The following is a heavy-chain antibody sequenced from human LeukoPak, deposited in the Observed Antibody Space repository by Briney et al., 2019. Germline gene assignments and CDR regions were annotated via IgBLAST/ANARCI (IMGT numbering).Heavy chain of an antibody. CDR1: GGTFSSYA. D-gene: IGHD6-13*01. CDR3: ARTIAAAGLDAFDI. V-gene: IGHV1-69*05. J-gene: IGHJ3*02. CDR2: IIPIFGTA. Sequence: SVKVSCKASGGTFSSYAISWVRQAPGQGLEWMGRIIPIFGTANYAQKFQGRVTITTDESTSTAYMELSSLRSEDTAVYYCARTIAAAGLDAFDIWGQGTMVTVSS.